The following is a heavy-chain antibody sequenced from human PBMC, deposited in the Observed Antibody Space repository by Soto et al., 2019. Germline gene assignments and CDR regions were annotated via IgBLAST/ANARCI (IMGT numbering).Heavy chain of an antibody. D-gene: IGHD1-26*01. CDR1: GFTFSSYS. Sequence: EVQLVESGGGLVQPGGSLRLSCAASGFTFSSYSMNWVRQAPGKGLEWVSYISSSSSTIYYADSVKGRFTISRDNAKNSLYLQMNSLRDEDTAVYYCARDGATVVNPWAFDIWGQGTMVTVSS. V-gene: IGHV3-48*02. CDR3: ARDGATVVNPWAFDI. CDR2: ISSSSSTI. J-gene: IGHJ3*02.